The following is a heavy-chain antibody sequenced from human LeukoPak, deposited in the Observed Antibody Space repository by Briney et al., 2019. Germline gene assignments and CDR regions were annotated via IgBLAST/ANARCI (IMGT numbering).Heavy chain of an antibody. CDR3: ARVLVVSSDAFDM. D-gene: IGHD3-22*01. CDR2: ISTYTGNT. Sequence: ASVKVSYKTSGYTFTSYALRWVRQAPGQGLECMGWISTYTGNTDYAQKLQGRVTMTTDTSTSTAYMELRSLSSDDTAVYYCARVLVVSSDAFDMWGQGTMVTVSS. CDR1: GYTFTSYA. V-gene: IGHV1-18*01. J-gene: IGHJ3*02.